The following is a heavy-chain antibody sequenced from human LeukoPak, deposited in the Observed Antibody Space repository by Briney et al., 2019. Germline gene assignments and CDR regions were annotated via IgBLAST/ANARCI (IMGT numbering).Heavy chain of an antibody. CDR3: ARSVVVVAAKGSVDY. CDR1: GYTFTGYY. CDR2: INPNSGGT. V-gene: IGHV1-2*02. J-gene: IGHJ4*02. D-gene: IGHD2-15*01. Sequence: EASVKVSCKASGYTFTGYYMHWVRQAPGQGLEWMGWINPNSGGTNYAQKFQGRVTMTRDTSISTAYMELSRLRFDDTAVYYCARSVVVVAAKGSVDYWGQGTLVTVSS.